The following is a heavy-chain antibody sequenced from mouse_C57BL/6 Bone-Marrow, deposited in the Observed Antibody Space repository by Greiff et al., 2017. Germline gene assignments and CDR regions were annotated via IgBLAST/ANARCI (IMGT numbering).Heavy chain of an antibody. Sequence: QVQLQQSGAELARPGASVKLSCKASGYTFTSCGISWVKQRTGQGLEWIGEIYPRSGNTYSNEKFQGKATLTADKSSSTAYMELRSLTSEDSAVYFCASSSPTTVVRGDYWGQGTTLTVSS. D-gene: IGHD1-1*01. V-gene: IGHV1-81*01. J-gene: IGHJ2*01. CDR2: IYPRSGNT. CDR1: GYTFTSCG. CDR3: ASSSPTTVVRGDY.